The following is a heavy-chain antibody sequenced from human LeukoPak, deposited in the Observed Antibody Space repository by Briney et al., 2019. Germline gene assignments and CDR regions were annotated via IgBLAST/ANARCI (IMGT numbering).Heavy chain of an antibody. CDR2: INPDGNKK. J-gene: IGHJ4*02. V-gene: IGHV3-7*01. CDR3: ARDLAYSRLDY. CDR1: GFTFGDYA. Sequence: GGSPRLSCTASGFTFGDYAMSWFRQAPGKGLEWVASINPDGNKKYSADSVKGRFTISRDNAENSLYLQMNSLRVEDTAFYYCARDLAYSRLDYWGQGMLVTVSS. D-gene: IGHD5-18*01.